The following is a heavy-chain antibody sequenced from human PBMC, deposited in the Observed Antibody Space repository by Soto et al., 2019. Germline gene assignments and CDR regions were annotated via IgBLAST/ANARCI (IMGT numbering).Heavy chain of an antibody. CDR1: GYTFTSYD. Sequence: ASVKVSCKASGYTFTSYDINWVRQATGQGLEWMGWMNPNSGNTGYAQKFQGRVTMTRNTSISTAYMELSSLRSEDTAVYYCARGPLWFGDIDYWGQGTLVTVSS. CDR2: MNPNSGNT. J-gene: IGHJ4*02. V-gene: IGHV1-8*01. D-gene: IGHD3-10*01. CDR3: ARGPLWFGDIDY.